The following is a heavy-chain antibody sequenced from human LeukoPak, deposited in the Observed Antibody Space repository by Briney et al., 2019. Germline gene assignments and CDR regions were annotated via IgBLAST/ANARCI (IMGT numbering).Heavy chain of an antibody. D-gene: IGHD3-10*01. CDR1: GYAFISDG. J-gene: IGHJ6*03. CDR2: ISAYNGNT. V-gene: IGHV1-18*01. Sequence: GASVKVSCKASGYAFISDGISWVRQAPGQGLEWMGWISAYNGNTNYAQKLQGRVTMTTDTSTSTAYMELRSLRSDDTAVYYCARDRIVLLWFGELNQGFIPMDVWGKGTTVTISS. CDR3: ARDRIVLLWFGELNQGFIPMDV.